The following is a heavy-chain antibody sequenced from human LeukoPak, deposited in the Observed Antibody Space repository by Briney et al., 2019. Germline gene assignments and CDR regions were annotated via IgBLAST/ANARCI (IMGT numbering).Heavy chain of an antibody. V-gene: IGHV3-30*18. J-gene: IGHJ4*02. CDR2: IWYGGSNK. CDR3: AKEIDTSGYSPFDY. CDR1: GFTFSSYG. D-gene: IGHD3-22*01. Sequence: GRSLRLSCAASGFTFSSYGMHWVRQAPGKGLEWVAVIWYGGSNKYYADSVKGRFTISRDNSKNTLYLQMNSLRPEDTAVYYCAKEIDTSGYSPFDYWGQGTLVTVSS.